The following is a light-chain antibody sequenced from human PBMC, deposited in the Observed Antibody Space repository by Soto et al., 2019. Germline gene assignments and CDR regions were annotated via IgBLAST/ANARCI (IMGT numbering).Light chain of an antibody. V-gene: IGLV2-14*03. J-gene: IGLJ1*01. CDR1: SSDVGAYNY. CDR3: SSYTSSSTPYV. Sequence: QSVLTQPASVSGSPGQSITISCTGTSSDVGAYNYVSWYQHHPGKAHKLMIYDVNNRPSGVSNRFSGSKSGNTASLTISGLQAEDEADYYCSSYTSSSTPYVFGTGTKVTVL. CDR2: DVN.